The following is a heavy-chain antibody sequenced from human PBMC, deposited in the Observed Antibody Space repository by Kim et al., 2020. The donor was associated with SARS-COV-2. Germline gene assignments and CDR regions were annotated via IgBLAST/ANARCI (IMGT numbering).Heavy chain of an antibody. CDR2: IGTAGDT. D-gene: IGHD3-10*01. J-gene: IGHJ6*02. V-gene: IGHV3-13*01. CDR1: GFTFSSYD. Sequence: GGSLILSCAASGFTFSSYDMHWVRQATGKGLEWVSAIGTAGDTYYPGSVKGRFTISRENAKNSLYLQMNSLRAGDTAVYYCARDLVVRGVDYYYYGMDVWGQGTTVTVSS. CDR3: ARDLVVRGVDYYYYGMDV.